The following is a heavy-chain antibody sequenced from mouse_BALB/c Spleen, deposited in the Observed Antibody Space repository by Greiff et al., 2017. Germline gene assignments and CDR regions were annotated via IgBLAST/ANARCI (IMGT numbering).Heavy chain of an antibody. J-gene: IGHJ3*01. D-gene: IGHD1-1*01. Sequence: EVKLLESGGGLVQPGGSMKLSCVASGFTFSNYWMNWVRQSPEKGLEWVAEIRLKSNNYATHYAESVKGRFTISRDDSKSSVYLQMNNLRAEDTGIYYCTRPPYYYGSTWFAYWGQGTLVTVSA. V-gene: IGHV6-6*02. CDR3: TRPPYYYGSTWFAY. CDR2: IRLKSNNYAT. CDR1: GFTFSNYW.